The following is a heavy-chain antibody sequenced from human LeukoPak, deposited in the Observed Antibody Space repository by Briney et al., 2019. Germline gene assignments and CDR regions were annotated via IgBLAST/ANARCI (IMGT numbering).Heavy chain of an antibody. V-gene: IGHV3-48*01. D-gene: IGHD2-2*01. CDR2: ISSSSSTI. J-gene: IGHJ4*02. Sequence: PGGSQRLSCAASGFTFNSYGMSWVRQAPGKGLEWVSYISSSSSTIYYAYSVKGRFTISRDNAKNSLYLQMSSLRAEDTAVYYCARDGSRIVPAAIVDYWGQGTLVTVSS. CDR3: ARDGSRIVPAAIVDY. CDR1: GFTFNSYG.